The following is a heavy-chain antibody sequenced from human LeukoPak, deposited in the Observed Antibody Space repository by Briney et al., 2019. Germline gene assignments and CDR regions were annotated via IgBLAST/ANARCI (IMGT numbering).Heavy chain of an antibody. V-gene: IGHV3-15*01. Sequence: GGSLRLSCAASGFTFSNAWMSWVRQAPGKGLEGVGRIKSKTEGGTTDYAAPVKGRFIISRDDSKNTLYLQMNSLKTEDTAVYYCTTGYCSSTSCYYFDYWGQGTLVTVSS. D-gene: IGHD2-2*01. CDR2: IKSKTEGGTT. CDR3: TTGYCSSTSCYYFDY. J-gene: IGHJ4*02. CDR1: GFTFSNAW.